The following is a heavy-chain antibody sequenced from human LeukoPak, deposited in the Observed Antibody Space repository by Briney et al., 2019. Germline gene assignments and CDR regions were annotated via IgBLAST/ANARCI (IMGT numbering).Heavy chain of an antibody. J-gene: IGHJ3*02. D-gene: IGHD1-26*01. CDR1: GGSISSNW. CDR2: MYHSGST. Sequence: SETLSLTCAVSGGSISSNWWSWVRQPPGKGLEWIGEMYHSGSTNYNPSLKSRVTISVDKSNNQFSLKLNSVTAADTAVYYCARSAGGVWAAFDMWGPGTMVTVSS. CDR3: ARSAGGVWAAFDM. V-gene: IGHV4-4*02.